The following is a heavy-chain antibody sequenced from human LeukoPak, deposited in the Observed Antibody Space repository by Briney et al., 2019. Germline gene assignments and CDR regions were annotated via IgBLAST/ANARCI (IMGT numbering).Heavy chain of an antibody. J-gene: IGHJ1*01. CDR3: ASWSEGSSQYFQH. CDR2: ISAYNGNT. Sequence: ASVKVSCKASGYTLTSFGITWARQAPGQGLEWMGWISAYNGNTQYAQKFQGRVTMTTDTSTSTAYMELTSLRSDDTAVYYCASWSEGSSQYFQHWGQGTLVTVSS. D-gene: IGHD2-8*02. CDR1: GYTLTSFG. V-gene: IGHV1-18*01.